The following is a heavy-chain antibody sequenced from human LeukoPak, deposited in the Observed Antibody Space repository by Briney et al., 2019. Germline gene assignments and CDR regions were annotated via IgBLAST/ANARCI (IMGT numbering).Heavy chain of an antibody. J-gene: IGHJ4*02. V-gene: IGHV1-69*05. CDR3: ARDPRYDSSGHTGSY. Sequence: ASVKVSCKASGGTFSSYAISWVRQAPGQGLEWMGGIIPIFGTANYAQKFQGRVTITTDESTSTAYMELSSLRSEDPAVYYCARDPRYDSSGHTGSYWGQGTLVTVSS. D-gene: IGHD3-22*01. CDR1: GGTFSSYA. CDR2: IIPIFGTA.